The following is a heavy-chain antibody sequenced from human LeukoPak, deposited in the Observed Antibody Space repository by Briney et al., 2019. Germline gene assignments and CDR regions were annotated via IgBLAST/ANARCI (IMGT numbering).Heavy chain of an antibody. CDR3: TKDRVWAMDV. Sequence: GGSLRLSCAASGFSFDDYAMYWVRQAPGKGLEWVSLITRDGGTTYYADSVKGRFTISRDNSKNSLYPEMNSLRTEDTALYFCTKDRVWAMDVWGQGTTVIVSS. V-gene: IGHV3-43*02. D-gene: IGHD7-27*01. CDR2: ITRDGGTT. J-gene: IGHJ6*02. CDR1: GFSFDDYA.